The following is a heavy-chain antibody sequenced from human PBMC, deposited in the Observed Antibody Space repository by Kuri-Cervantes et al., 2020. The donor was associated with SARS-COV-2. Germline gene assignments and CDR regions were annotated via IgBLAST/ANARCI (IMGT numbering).Heavy chain of an antibody. V-gene: IGHV3-53*01. Sequence: GESLKISCAASGFTVSSNYMSWVRQAPGKGLEWVSVIYSGGSTYYADSVKGRFTISRDNSKNTLYLQMNSLRAEDTAVYYCARVVDTMEGYYGMDVWGQGTTVTVSS. CDR1: GFTVSSNY. J-gene: IGHJ6*02. CDR3: ARVVDTMEGYYGMDV. D-gene: IGHD5-18*01. CDR2: IYSGGST.